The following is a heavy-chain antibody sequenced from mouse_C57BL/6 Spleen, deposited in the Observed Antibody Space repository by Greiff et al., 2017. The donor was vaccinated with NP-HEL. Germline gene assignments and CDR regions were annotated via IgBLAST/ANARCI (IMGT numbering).Heavy chain of an antibody. D-gene: IGHD1-1*01. CDR1: GFTFSDYG. Sequence: EVKVVESGGGLVKPGGSLKLSCAASGFTFSDYGMHWVRQAPEKGLEWVAYISSGSSTIYYADTVKGRFTISRDNAKNTLFLQMTSLRSEDTAMYYCAKTHYGSSHPFAYWGQGTLVTVSA. V-gene: IGHV5-17*01. CDR3: AKTHYGSSHPFAY. CDR2: ISSGSSTI. J-gene: IGHJ3*01.